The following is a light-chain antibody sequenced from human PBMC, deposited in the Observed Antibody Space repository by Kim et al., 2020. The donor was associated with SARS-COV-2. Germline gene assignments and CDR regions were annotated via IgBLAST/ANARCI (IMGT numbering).Light chain of an antibody. CDR2: SAS. CDR3: QQYATSPET. V-gene: IGKV3-20*01. Sequence: ENVLTQSPDTLSLSPGERATLSCSASQSVSSNFLAWYQHKTGQAPRLLIYSASSRASGIPDRFSGSGSGTDFTLTISTLEPEDFAVYYCQQYATSPETFGQGTKVDIK. J-gene: IGKJ1*01. CDR1: QSVSSNF.